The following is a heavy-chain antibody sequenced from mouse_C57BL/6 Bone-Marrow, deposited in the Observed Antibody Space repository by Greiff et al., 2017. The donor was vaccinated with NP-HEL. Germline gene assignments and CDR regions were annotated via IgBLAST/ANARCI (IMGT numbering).Heavy chain of an antibody. CDR2: IDPSDSYT. J-gene: IGHJ3*01. D-gene: IGHD1-1*01. CDR3: ARGGYYGSSFAWFAY. Sequence: QVQLQQSGAELVMPGASVKLSCKASGYTFTSYWMHWVKQRPGQGLEWIGEIDPSDSYTNYNQKFKGKSTLTVDKSSSTAYMQLRSLTSEDSAVYYCARGGYYGSSFAWFAYWGQGTLVTVSA. CDR1: GYTFTSYW. V-gene: IGHV1-69*01.